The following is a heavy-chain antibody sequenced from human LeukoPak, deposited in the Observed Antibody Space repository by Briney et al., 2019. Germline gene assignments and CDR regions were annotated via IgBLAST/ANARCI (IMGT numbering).Heavy chain of an antibody. V-gene: IGHV1-69*13. Sequence: EASVKVSCKASGGTFSSYAISWVRQATGQGLEWMGGIIPIFGTANYAQKFQGRVTITADESTSTAYMELSSLRSEDTAVYYCARVSDYDFWSGYLWGQGTLVTVSS. CDR2: IIPIFGTA. CDR1: GGTFSSYA. D-gene: IGHD3-3*01. CDR3: ARVSDYDFWSGYL. J-gene: IGHJ5*02.